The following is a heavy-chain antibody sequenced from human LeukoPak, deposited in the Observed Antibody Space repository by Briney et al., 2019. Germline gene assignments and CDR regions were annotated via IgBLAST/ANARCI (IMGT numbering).Heavy chain of an antibody. V-gene: IGHV4-59*01. CDR1: GGSISTYY. D-gene: IGHD1-1*01. CDR3: ARGTVQMGMGERYFDN. CDR2: IYYSGST. Sequence: SETLSLTCTVSGGSISTYYWSWIRQPPGKGLEWIGYIYYSGSTNYNPSLKSRITISVDTSRNQFSLSLSSVSAADTAVYYCARGTVQMGMGERYFDNWGQGTLVTVSP. J-gene: IGHJ4*02.